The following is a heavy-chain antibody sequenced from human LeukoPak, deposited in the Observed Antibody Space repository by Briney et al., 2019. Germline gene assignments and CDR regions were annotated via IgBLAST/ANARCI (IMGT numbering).Heavy chain of an antibody. CDR2: ISGYNGNT. CDR1: GYIFNSYG. Sequence: GASVKVSCKSSGYIFNSYGITWVRLAPGQGLEWMGWISGYNGNTKYAQKFQGRVTMTTDTPTSTGYMELRTLRSDDTAVYYCARVFGLFLIPTSYFDLWGQGSLVTVSS. V-gene: IGHV1-18*01. J-gene: IGHJ4*02. D-gene: IGHD2-2*01. CDR3: ARVFGLFLIPTSYFDL.